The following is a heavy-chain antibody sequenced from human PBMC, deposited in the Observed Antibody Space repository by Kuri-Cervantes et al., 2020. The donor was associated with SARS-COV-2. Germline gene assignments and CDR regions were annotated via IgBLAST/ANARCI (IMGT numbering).Heavy chain of an antibody. CDR1: GGSFSDYY. D-gene: IGHD5-18*01. CDR3: AGQGDRGYSYGEFDY. J-gene: IGHJ4*02. Sequence: SETLSLTCAVYGGSFSDYYWSWVRQPPGKGLEWIGEINHSGNTNYDPSLKSRVTISIDTSKNQFSLKLSSVTAADTAVYYCAGQGDRGYSYGEFDYWGQGTLVTVSS. CDR2: INHSGNT. V-gene: IGHV4-34*01.